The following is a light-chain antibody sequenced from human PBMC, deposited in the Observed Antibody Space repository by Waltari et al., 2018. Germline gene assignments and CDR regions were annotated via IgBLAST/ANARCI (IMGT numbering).Light chain of an antibody. V-gene: IGKV3-20*01. Sequence: EVVLTQSPGPLSLSPGERATLSCRASQSVGRSLVWYQQKPGQAPRLVLYNTHTRATGIPDRFSGSGSGTDFSLTISRLEPEDFAVYYCQHNVRLPVTFGQGTKVEIK. CDR2: NTH. CDR3: QHNVRLPVT. CDR1: QSVGRS. J-gene: IGKJ1*01.